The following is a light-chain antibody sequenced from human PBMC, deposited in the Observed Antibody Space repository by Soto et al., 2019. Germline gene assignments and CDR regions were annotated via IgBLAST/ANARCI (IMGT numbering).Light chain of an antibody. J-gene: IGKJ3*01. CDR3: QQRSNWHLST. V-gene: IGKV3-11*01. CDR1: QSVSSY. CDR2: DAS. Sequence: EIVLTQSPATLSLSPGESATLSCRASQSVSSYLAWYQQKPGQAPRLLVYDASNRAPGIPARFSGSGSGTDFTLTLSNLEPEDFAVYYCQQRSNWHLSTFGPGTKVDIK.